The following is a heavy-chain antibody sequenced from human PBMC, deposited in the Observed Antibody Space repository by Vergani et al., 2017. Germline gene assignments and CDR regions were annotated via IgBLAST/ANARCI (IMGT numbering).Heavy chain of an antibody. J-gene: IGHJ2*01. CDR3: ARDQVLGYCSSTSCLSWYCDL. D-gene: IGHD2-2*01. V-gene: IGHV1-2*02. Sequence: QVQLVQSGAEVKKPGASVKVSCKASGYTFTGYYMHWVRQAPGQGLEWMGWINPNSGGTNYAQKFQGRVTMTRDTSISTAYMELSRLRSDDTAVYYCARDQVLGYCSSTSCLSWYCDLWGRGTLVTVSS. CDR2: INPNSGGT. CDR1: GYTFTGYY.